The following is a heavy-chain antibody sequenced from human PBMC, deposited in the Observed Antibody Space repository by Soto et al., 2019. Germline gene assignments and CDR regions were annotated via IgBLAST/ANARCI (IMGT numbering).Heavy chain of an antibody. J-gene: IGHJ6*02. CDR2: INHSGST. V-gene: IGHV4-34*01. CDR1: GGSFSGYY. CDR3: ARESFTIFGVVKGSYGMDV. D-gene: IGHD3-3*01. Sequence: PSETLSLTCAVYGGSFSGYYWSWIRQPPGKGLEWIGEINHSGSTNYNPSLKSRVTISVDTSKNQFSLKLSSVTAADTAVYYCARESFTIFGVVKGSYGMDVWGQGTTVTVSS.